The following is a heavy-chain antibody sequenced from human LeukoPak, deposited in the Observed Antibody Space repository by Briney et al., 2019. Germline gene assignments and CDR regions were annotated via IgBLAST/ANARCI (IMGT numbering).Heavy chain of an antibody. Sequence: PSETLSLTCTVSGYSISSGYYWGWIRQPPGKDPEWIGNIYHSGSTYYNPFLKSRVSISVDTSKNQFSLELSSVTAADTAVYYCARWAYDSFDYWGQGTLVTVSS. J-gene: IGHJ4*02. CDR2: IYHSGST. V-gene: IGHV4-38-2*02. D-gene: IGHD3-16*01. CDR3: ARWAYDSFDY. CDR1: GYSISSGYY.